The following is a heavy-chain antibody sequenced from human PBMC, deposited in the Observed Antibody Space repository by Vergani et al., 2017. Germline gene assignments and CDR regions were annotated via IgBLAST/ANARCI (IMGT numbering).Heavy chain of an antibody. J-gene: IGHJ6*03. V-gene: IGHV3-7*01. Sequence: EVQLVESGGGLVQPGGSLRLSCAASGFTFSSYWMSWVRQAPGKGLEWVANIKQDGSEKYYVDSVKGRFTISRDNAKNSLYLQMNSLRAEDTAVYYCAREGLAGVAATGGNMDVWGKGTTVTVSS. CDR2: IKQDGSEK. CDR1: GFTFSSYW. CDR3: AREGLAGVAATGGNMDV. D-gene: IGHD6-19*01.